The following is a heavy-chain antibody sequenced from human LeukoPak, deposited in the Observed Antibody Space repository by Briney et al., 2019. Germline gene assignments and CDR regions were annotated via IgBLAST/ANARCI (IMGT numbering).Heavy chain of an antibody. CDR2: INSDGSSI. J-gene: IGHJ4*02. D-gene: IGHD5-18*01. V-gene: IGHV3-74*01. CDR3: VRELRRYNYGYFDY. Sequence: GGSLRLSCVASTFTFSNYWMHWVRHARGKGLVGVSRINSDGSSIKCADSVKGRLTASTDNDKNTLYLQMNSLRADDTAVYYCVRELRRYNYGYFDYWGQGTLVTVSS. CDR1: TFTFSNYW.